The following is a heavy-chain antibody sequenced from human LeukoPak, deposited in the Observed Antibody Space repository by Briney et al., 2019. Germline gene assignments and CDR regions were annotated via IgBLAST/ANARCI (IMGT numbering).Heavy chain of an antibody. CDR3: SSAPSENSCWGPPRFSYGLDV. CDR1: GFTFSSYA. D-gene: IGHD6-19*01. Sequence: GGSLRLSCAAPGFTFSSYAMSWVRQAPGKGLQWVSPINGSTYRTYYVGSVRGRFTISRDNINNTLYLQMKTLRAEDTGVYYCSSAPSENSCWGPPRFSYGLDVWGQGTTVTLSS. J-gene: IGHJ6*02. CDR2: INGSTYRT. V-gene: IGHV3-23*01.